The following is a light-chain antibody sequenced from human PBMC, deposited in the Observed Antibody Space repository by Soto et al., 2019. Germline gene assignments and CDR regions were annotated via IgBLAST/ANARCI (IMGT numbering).Light chain of an antibody. CDR2: GAS. J-gene: IGKJ3*01. Sequence: ETVMTQSPVTLSVSPGERATLSCRASQRVSTNLAWYQQKPGQAPRLLIYGASTRATGIPARFSGSGSGTEFTLTISSLQSEDFAIYYCQQYNNWPPFTFGPGTKVDIK. V-gene: IGKV3-15*01. CDR3: QQYNNWPPFT. CDR1: QRVSTN.